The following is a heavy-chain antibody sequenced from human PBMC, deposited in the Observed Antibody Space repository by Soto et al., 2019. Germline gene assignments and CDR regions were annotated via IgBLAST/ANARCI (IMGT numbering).Heavy chain of an antibody. CDR1: GYTFSDFD. Sequence: QAHLEQSGAEVKRPGASVKVSCKASGYTFSDFDINWLRQASGQGPEWMGWMNAKSGDTFFAQRFQGKFNMTWDTSLSTAYMEVGSLTSXXXXXYXXARGNPFNYAGFDVWGQGTTVAVSX. J-gene: IGHJ6*02. CDR2: MNAKSGDT. D-gene: IGHD3-16*01. CDR3: ARGNPFNYAGFDV. V-gene: IGHV1-8*01.